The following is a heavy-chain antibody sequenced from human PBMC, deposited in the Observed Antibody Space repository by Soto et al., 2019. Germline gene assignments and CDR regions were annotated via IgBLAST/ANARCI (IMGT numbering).Heavy chain of an antibody. CDR2: IYYSGST. D-gene: IGHD3-22*01. V-gene: IGHV4-61*01. Sequence: QVQLQESGPGLVKPSETLSLTCTVSGGSVSSGSYYWSWIRQPPGKGLEWIGYIYYSGSTNYNPSLKSRVTISVDTSKNQFSLKRSSVTAGDTAVYYCARGGSYDSSGYYSAYWGQGPLVTVSS. J-gene: IGHJ4*02. CDR3: ARGGSYDSSGYYSAY. CDR1: GGSVSSGSYY.